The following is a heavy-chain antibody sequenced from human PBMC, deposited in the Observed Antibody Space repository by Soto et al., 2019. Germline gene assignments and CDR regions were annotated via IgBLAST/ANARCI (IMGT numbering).Heavy chain of an antibody. CDR3: ARAVMDYDFWSGYFDP. V-gene: IGHV4-30-2*01. J-gene: IGHJ5*02. Sequence: PLALRCSVVGGSIVGVGYSRSWIRQPPGKGLEWIGYIYHSGSTYYNPSLKSRVTISVDRSKNQFSLKLSSVTAADTAVYYCARAVMDYDFWSGYFDPWGQGTLVTVSS. D-gene: IGHD3-3*01. CDR2: IYHSGST. CDR1: GGSIVGVGYS.